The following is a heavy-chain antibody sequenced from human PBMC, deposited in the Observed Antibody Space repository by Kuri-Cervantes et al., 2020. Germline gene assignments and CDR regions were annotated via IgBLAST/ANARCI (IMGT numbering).Heavy chain of an antibody. D-gene: IGHD3-22*01. CDR1: GFTLSDYY. Sequence: GGSLRLSCAASGFTLSDYYMRWVRQAPGKGLEWVSHIRSSSSTMYYADSVKGRFTISRDNAKNSLYLQMNTLRAEDTAVYYCAKSGKGYYSLSGAFDIWGQGTMVTVSS. J-gene: IGHJ3*02. CDR3: AKSGKGYYSLSGAFDI. CDR2: IRSSSSTM. V-gene: IGHV3-11*01.